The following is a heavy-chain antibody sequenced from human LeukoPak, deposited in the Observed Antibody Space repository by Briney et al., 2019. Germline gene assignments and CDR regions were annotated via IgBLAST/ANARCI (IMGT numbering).Heavy chain of an antibody. V-gene: IGHV4-59*01. CDR1: GGSISTYY. CDR2: IYHSGST. Sequence: SETLSLTCTVSGGSISTYYWNWIRQPPGKGLEWIGYIYHSGSTNYNPSLQSRVTISVDMSKNQFSLNLNSVTAADTAVYYCARGGAARLHFQNWGQGTLVTVSS. CDR3: ARGGAARLHFQN. D-gene: IGHD6-6*01. J-gene: IGHJ1*01.